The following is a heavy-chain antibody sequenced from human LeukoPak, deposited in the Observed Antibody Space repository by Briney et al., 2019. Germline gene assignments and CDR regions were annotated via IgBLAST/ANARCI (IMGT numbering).Heavy chain of an antibody. CDR2: IYYSGST. D-gene: IGHD2-15*01. Sequence: PSETLSLTCTVSGGSISSSSYYWGWIRQPPGKGLGWIGSIYYSGSTYYNPSLKSRVTISVDTSKNQFSLKLSSVTAADTAVYYCARSRGYCSGGSCSWFDPWGQGTLVTVSS. V-gene: IGHV4-39*07. J-gene: IGHJ5*02. CDR1: GGSISSSSYY. CDR3: ARSRGYCSGGSCSWFDP.